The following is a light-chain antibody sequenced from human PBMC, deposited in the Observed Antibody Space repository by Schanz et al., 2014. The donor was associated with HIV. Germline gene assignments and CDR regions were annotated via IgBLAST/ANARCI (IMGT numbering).Light chain of an antibody. CDR2: AAS. CDR3: QKYDSAPHT. Sequence: DMQMTQSPSSLSASVGDRVTITCRAGQSIGSNLNWYQQKPGKPPKVLIYAASTLQPGVPSRFRGSGSGTDFTLTISSLQPEDVASYYCQKYDSAPHTFGLGTKLEIK. J-gene: IGKJ2*01. CDR1: QSIGSN. V-gene: IGKV1-27*01.